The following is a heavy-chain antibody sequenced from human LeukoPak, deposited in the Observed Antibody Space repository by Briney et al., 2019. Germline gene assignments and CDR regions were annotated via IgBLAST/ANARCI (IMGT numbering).Heavy chain of an antibody. CDR1: GFTFSSYA. Sequence: GGSLRLSCAASGFTFSSYAMSWVRQAPGKGLEWVSAISGSGGSIYSADSAKGRFTISRDNAKNSLYLQMNSLRAEDTAVYYCARYSSGWRYFDYWGQGTLVTVSS. V-gene: IGHV3-23*01. D-gene: IGHD6-19*01. CDR2: ISGSGGSI. CDR3: ARYSSGWRYFDY. J-gene: IGHJ4*02.